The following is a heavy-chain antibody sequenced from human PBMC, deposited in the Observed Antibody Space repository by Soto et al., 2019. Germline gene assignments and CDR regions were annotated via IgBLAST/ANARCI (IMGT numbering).Heavy chain of an antibody. D-gene: IGHD1-1*01. CDR2: IKSKIDGGTI. Sequence: PGGALRLSCGASGFTFSNAWMSWVRQAPGKGQEWVGRIKSKIDGGTIDYAAPVKGRFTISRDDSKNTLYLQMNSLKTEDTAVYYCTTDLTTGTTGPHYYYYGMDVWGQGTTVTVSS. V-gene: IGHV3-15*01. J-gene: IGHJ6*02. CDR1: GFTFSNAW. CDR3: TTDLTTGTTGPHYYYYGMDV.